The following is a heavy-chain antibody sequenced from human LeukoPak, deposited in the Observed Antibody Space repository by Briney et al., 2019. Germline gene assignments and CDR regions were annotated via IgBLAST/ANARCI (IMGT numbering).Heavy chain of an antibody. Sequence: SETLSLTCAVYGGSFSGYYWSWIRQPPGKGLEWIGEINHSGSTNYDPSLKSRVTISVDTSKNQFSLKLSSVTAADTAVYYCARGDYSNDPPRAYYFDYWGQGTLVTVSS. D-gene: IGHD4-11*01. CDR2: INHSGST. CDR3: ARGDYSNDPPRAYYFDY. J-gene: IGHJ4*02. V-gene: IGHV4-34*01. CDR1: GGSFSGYY.